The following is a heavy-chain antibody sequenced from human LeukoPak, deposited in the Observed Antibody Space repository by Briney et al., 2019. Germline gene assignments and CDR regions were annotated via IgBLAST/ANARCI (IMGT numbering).Heavy chain of an antibody. Sequence: PGGSLRLSCAASGFTFSSYGMSWVRQAPGKGLEWVSNISSSSSTIYYADSVKGRFTISRDNAKNSLYLQMNSLRAEDTAVYYCARFLAAAQNDYWGQGTLVTVSS. CDR3: ARFLAAAQNDY. CDR1: GFTFSSYG. D-gene: IGHD6-13*01. J-gene: IGHJ4*02. V-gene: IGHV3-48*01. CDR2: ISSSSSTI.